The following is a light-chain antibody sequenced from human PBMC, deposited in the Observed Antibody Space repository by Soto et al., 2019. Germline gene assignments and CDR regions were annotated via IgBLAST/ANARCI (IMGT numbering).Light chain of an antibody. CDR2: GAS. Sequence: EIVMTQSPATLSVSPGERATLSCRASQSVSSNLAWYQQKPGQAPRLLIYGASTRATGIPARFSGRGSGTEFKLTISSLQSEDGAVYYCQQYNNWPPLTFGGGTNVEIK. CDR3: QQYNNWPPLT. J-gene: IGKJ4*01. CDR1: QSVSSN. V-gene: IGKV3-15*01.